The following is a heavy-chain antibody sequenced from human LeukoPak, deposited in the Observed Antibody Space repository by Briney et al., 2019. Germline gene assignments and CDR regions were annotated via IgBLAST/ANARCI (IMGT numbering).Heavy chain of an antibody. Sequence: SETLSLTCTVSGGSISSSSYYWGWIRQPPGKGLEWIGSIYYSGSTYYNPSLKSRVTISVDTSKNQFSLKLSSVTAADTAVYYCARHRYNWNDSYYYYYMDVWGKGTRSPSP. V-gene: IGHV4-39*01. J-gene: IGHJ6*03. CDR2: IYYSGST. D-gene: IGHD1-20*01. CDR3: ARHRYNWNDSYYYYYMDV. CDR1: GGSISSSSYY.